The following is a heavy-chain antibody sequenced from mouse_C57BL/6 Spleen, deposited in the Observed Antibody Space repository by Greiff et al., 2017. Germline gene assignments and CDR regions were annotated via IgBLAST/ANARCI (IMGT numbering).Heavy chain of an antibody. V-gene: IGHV3-6*01. Sequence: ESGPGLVKPSQSLSLTCSVTGYSITSGYYWNWIRQFPGNKLEWMGYISYDGSNNYNPSLKNRISITRDTSKNQFFLKLNSVTTEDTATYYCARRGYDYAMDYWGQGTSVTVSS. CDR2: ISYDGSN. CDR3: ARRGYDYAMDY. J-gene: IGHJ4*01. CDR1: GYSITSGYY. D-gene: IGHD3-2*02.